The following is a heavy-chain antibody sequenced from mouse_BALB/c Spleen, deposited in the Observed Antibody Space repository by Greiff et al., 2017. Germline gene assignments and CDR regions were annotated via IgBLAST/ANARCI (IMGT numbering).Heavy chain of an antibody. V-gene: IGHV7-3*02. J-gene: IGHJ3*01. CDR3: ARELGGNSAWFAY. D-gene: IGHD2-1*01. CDR1: GFTFTDYY. CDR2: IRNKANGYTT. Sequence: EVMLVESGGGLVQPGGSLRLSCATSGFTFTDYYMSWVRQPPGKALEWLGFIRNKANGYTTEYSASVKGRFTISRDNSQSILYLQMNTLRAEDSATYYCARELGGNSAWFAYWGQGTLVTVSA.